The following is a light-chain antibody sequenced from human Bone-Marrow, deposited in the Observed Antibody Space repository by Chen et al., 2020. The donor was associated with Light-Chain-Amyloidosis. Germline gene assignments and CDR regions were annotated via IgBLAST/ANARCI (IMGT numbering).Light chain of an antibody. CDR3: QSADSSGTYEVI. CDR2: RDT. J-gene: IGLJ2*01. V-gene: IGLV3-25*03. Sequence: SYELTQPPSVSVSPGQTARITCSGDDLPTKYAYWYQQKPGQAPVLVIHRDTERPSGISERFSGCSSGTTATLTISGVQAEDEADYHCQSADSSGTYEVILGGGTKLTVL. CDR1: DLPTKY.